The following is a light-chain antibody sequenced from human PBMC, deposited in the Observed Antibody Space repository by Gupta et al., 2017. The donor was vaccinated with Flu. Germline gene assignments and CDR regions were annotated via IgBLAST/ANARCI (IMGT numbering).Light chain of an antibody. J-gene: IGLJ2*01. Sequence: QSALTQPASVSGSPGQSITLSCTGTSSDIGSNSYVSWYQQHPGTAPILVCDGVTNRPSGVSNRFSGYKAGATASPTISGLQAEDEAYYYCSSCISSTTVVFGGGTKMTVL. V-gene: IGLV2-14*01. CDR3: SSCISSTTVV. CDR2: GVT. CDR1: SSDIGSNSY.